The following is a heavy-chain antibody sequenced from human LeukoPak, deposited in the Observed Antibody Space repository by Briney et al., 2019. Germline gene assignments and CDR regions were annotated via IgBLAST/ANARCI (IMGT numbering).Heavy chain of an antibody. CDR2: ISTNGGST. V-gene: IGHV3-23*01. Sequence: PGGSLRLSCEASGFTFSSYAMSWVRQAPGKGLEWVSGISTNGGSTSYADSVKGRLTISRDNSKNTLYLQMNSLRAEDTAVYYCAKGHLDYRGQGTLVTVSS. CDR1: GFTFSSYA. CDR3: AKGHLDY. J-gene: IGHJ4*02.